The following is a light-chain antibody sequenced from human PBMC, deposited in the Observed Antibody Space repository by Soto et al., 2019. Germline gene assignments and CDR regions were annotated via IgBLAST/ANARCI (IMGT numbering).Light chain of an antibody. Sequence: DIQMTQSPSTLSASVGDRVTITCRASQSIDTWLAWHQQKPGQVPKLLISKASSLESGVPSRFSGSGSGTEFTLTISSLQPEDFATYYCQQLNSYPPTFGQGTKVDIK. CDR2: KAS. J-gene: IGKJ1*01. CDR3: QQLNSYPPT. CDR1: QSIDTW. V-gene: IGKV1-5*03.